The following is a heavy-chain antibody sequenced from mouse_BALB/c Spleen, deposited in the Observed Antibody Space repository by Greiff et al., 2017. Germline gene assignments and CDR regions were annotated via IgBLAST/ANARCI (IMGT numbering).Heavy chain of an antibody. D-gene: IGHD2-4*01. CDR1: GFSLTGYG. CDR2: IWGDGST. J-gene: IGHJ4*01. CDR3: AKALYYDYDAGYAMDD. V-gene: IGHV2-6-7*01. Sequence: VQLQQSGPGLVAPSQSLSITCTVSGFSLTGYGVNWVRQPPGKGLEWLGMIWGDGSTDYNSALKSRLSISKDNSRSQVFLKMTSLQTDDTARYYCAKALYYDYDAGYAMDDWGQGTSVTVSS.